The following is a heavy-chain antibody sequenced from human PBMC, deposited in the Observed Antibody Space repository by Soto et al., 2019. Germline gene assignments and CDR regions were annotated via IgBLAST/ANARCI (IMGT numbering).Heavy chain of an antibody. CDR3: ARDSYYDFWSGLGPFDY. V-gene: IGHV3-21*01. J-gene: IGHJ4*02. Sequence: EVQLVESGGGLVKPGGSLRLSCAASGFTFSSYSMNWVRQAPGKGLEWVSSISSSSSYIYYADSVKGRFTISRDNAKNSLYLQMNSLSAEDTAVYYCARDSYYDFWSGLGPFDYWGQGTLVTVSS. D-gene: IGHD3-3*01. CDR1: GFTFSSYS. CDR2: ISSSSSYI.